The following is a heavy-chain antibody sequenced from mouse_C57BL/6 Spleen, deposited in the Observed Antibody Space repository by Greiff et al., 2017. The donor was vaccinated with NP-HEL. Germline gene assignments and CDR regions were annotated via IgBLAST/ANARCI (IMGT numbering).Heavy chain of an antibody. Sequence: QVQLQQSGAELVKPGASVKLSCKASGYTFTSYWMHWVKQRPGRGLEWIGRLDPNSGGPKYNEKFKSKATLPVDKPSSTAYMQLSSLTSEDSAVYYCARSGILTGKDYFDYWGQGTTLTVSS. V-gene: IGHV1-72*01. CDR1: GYTFTSYW. CDR3: ARSGILTGKDYFDY. D-gene: IGHD4-1*01. J-gene: IGHJ2*01. CDR2: LDPNSGGP.